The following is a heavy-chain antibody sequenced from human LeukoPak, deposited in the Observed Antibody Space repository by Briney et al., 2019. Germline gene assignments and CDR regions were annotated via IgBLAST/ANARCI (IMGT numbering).Heavy chain of an antibody. Sequence: PSETLSLTCAVYGGSFSGYYWSWIRQPPGKGLEWIGEINHSGSTNYNPSLKSRVTISVDTSKNQFSLKLSSVTAADTAVYYCARAVEGIVATIGNYAFDIWGQGTMVTVSS. CDR2: INHSGST. J-gene: IGHJ3*02. D-gene: IGHD5-12*01. CDR3: ARAVEGIVATIGNYAFDI. V-gene: IGHV4-34*01. CDR1: GGSFSGYY.